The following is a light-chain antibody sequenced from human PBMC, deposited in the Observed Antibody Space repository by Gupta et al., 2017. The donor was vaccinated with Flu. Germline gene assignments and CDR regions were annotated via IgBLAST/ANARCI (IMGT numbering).Light chain of an antibody. J-gene: IGKJ4*01. Sequence: PSTLPAPVGDRVTITCRASQSISSWLAWYQQKPGKAPKLLIYKASSVESGVPSRFSGSGSGTEFTLTISSLQPDDFATYYCQLDTSYPITFGGGTKVEIK. CDR3: QLDTSYPIT. V-gene: IGKV1-5*03. CDR2: KAS. CDR1: QSISSW.